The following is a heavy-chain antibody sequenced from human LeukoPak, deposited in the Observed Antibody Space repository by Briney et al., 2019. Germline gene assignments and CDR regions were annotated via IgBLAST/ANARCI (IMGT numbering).Heavy chain of an antibody. CDR2: INGSGGST. Sequence: GGSLRLSCAASGFTFSSYAMSWARQAPGKGLEWVSTINGSGGSTYYADSVKGRFTISRDNSKNTLYLQMNSLRAEDTAVYYCAKAGYSSGWYYFDYWGQGTLVTVSS. CDR3: AKAGYSSGWYYFDY. D-gene: IGHD6-19*01. CDR1: GFTFSSYA. J-gene: IGHJ4*02. V-gene: IGHV3-23*01.